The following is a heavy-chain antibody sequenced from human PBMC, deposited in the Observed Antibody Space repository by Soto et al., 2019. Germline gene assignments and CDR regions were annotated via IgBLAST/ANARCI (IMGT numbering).Heavy chain of an antibody. D-gene: IGHD3-16*02. Sequence: TLSLTCTVSGGSISSGDFYWSWIRQHPGKGLEWIGYIHNSGTTYYIPPLRSRVTMAVDTSKNQLSLKLTSVTAADTAVYYCARGVTFGGVIAPRFDPWGQGALVTVSP. CDR3: ARGVTFGGVIAPRFDP. J-gene: IGHJ5*02. CDR2: IHNSGTT. V-gene: IGHV4-31*03. CDR1: GGSISSGDFY.